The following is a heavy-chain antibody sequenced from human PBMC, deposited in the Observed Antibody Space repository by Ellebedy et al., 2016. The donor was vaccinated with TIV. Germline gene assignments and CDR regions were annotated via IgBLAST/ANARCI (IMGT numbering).Heavy chain of an antibody. D-gene: IGHD2-15*01. V-gene: IGHV3-49*03. CDR1: GFTFGDYA. CDR3: TRDIVVVVAAKGEDYYYYGMDV. CDR2: IRSKAYGGTT. J-gene: IGHJ6*02. Sequence: GESLKISCTASGFTFGDYAMSWFRQAPGKGLEWVGFIRSKAYGGTTEYAASVKGRFTISRDDSKSIAYLQMNSLKTEDTAVYYCTRDIVVVVAAKGEDYYYYGMDVWGQGTTVTVSS.